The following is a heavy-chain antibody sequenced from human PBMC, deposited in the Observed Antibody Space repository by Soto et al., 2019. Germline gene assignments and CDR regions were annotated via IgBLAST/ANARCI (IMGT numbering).Heavy chain of an antibody. D-gene: IGHD6-13*01. CDR2: ISYDGSNK. CDR3: AKDKGFHSNRRNGAPSGYYGMDV. J-gene: IGHJ6*02. V-gene: IGHV3-30*18. Sequence: PGGSLRLSCAASGFTFSSYGMHWVRQAPGKGLEWVAVISYDGSNKYYADSVKGRFTISRDNSKNTLYLQMNSLRAEDTAVYYCAKDKGFHSNRRNGAPSGYYGMDVWGQGTTVTVSS. CDR1: GFTFSSYG.